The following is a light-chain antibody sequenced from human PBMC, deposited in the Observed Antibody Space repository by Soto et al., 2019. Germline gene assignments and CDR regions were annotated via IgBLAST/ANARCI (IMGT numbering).Light chain of an antibody. CDR1: QSVSSH. V-gene: IGKV3-11*01. CDR3: QQRSNWPASVT. CDR2: DAV. J-gene: IGKJ5*01. Sequence: EIVLTQSPATLSLSPGERATLSCRASQSVSSHFAWYRQKPGQAPRLLIYDAVNRATGIPARFSGSGSGTDFTLSISSLESEDFAVYYCQQRSNWPASVTFGQGTRLEIK.